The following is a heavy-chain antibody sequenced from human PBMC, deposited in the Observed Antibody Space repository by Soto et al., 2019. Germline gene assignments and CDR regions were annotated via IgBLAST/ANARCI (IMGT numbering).Heavy chain of an antibody. CDR1: DGSISRSTFY. Sequence: PSETLSLTCTVSDGSISRSTFYWGWIRQPPGKGLEWIGSVHYTGSTYYNPSLKSRVTISVDSSKNHLSLKVSSVTAADTAVYYCASQRAGGIASDYWGQGTLVTVSS. CDR3: ASQRAGGIASDY. D-gene: IGHD6-13*01. CDR2: VHYTGST. J-gene: IGHJ4*02. V-gene: IGHV4-39*01.